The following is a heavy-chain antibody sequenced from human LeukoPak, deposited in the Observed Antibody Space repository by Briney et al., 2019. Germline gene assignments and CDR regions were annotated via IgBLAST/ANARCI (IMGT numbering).Heavy chain of an antibody. Sequence: PGGSLRLSCAVSGFTVSSNYMSWVRQAPGKGLEWVSYITSRSSSIYYADSVKGRFTISRDNAQNSLYLQMNSLRDEDTAVYYCARDSRFGKLLIPYFDYWGQGTLVTVSS. CDR1: GFTVSSNY. D-gene: IGHD3-10*01. CDR3: ARDSRFGKLLIPYFDY. J-gene: IGHJ4*02. V-gene: IGHV3-48*02. CDR2: ITSRSSSI.